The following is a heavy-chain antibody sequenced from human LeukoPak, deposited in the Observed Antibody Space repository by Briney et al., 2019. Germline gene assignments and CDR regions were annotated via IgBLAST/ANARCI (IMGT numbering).Heavy chain of an antibody. Sequence: PGGSLRLSCVPSAFTLSTYSMNWVRQAPGKGLEWVSYISSRSNAIYYADSVKGRFTISRDNAKNSLYLQMNSLRDEDTAVYYCARVPSLLSDAFDIWGQGTMVTVSS. CDR3: ARVPSLLSDAFDI. CDR1: AFTLSTYS. V-gene: IGHV3-48*02. J-gene: IGHJ3*02. CDR2: ISSRSNAI.